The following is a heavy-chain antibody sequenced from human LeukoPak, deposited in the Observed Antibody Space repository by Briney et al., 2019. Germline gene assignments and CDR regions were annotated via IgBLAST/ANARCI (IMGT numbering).Heavy chain of an antibody. Sequence: GESLKISCKGSGYSFTSYWIGWVRQMPGKGLEWMGIIYPGDSDTRYSPSFQGQVTISADKPISTAYLQWSSLKASDTAMYYCASSKPGASRGYSYGPLFDYWGQGTLVTVSS. V-gene: IGHV5-51*04. D-gene: IGHD5-18*01. CDR3: ASSKPGASRGYSYGPLFDY. CDR2: IYPGDSDT. J-gene: IGHJ4*02. CDR1: GYSFTSYW.